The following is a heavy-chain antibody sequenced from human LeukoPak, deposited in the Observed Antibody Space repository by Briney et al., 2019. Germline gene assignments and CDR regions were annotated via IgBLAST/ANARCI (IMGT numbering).Heavy chain of an antibody. J-gene: IGHJ4*02. D-gene: IGHD4-17*01. CDR2: LSVSVGST. CDR3: AKESGDYADY. Sequence: GGSLRLSCAASVFTFSSYAMSWVRETPGKGLEWVSPLSVSVGSTYYADSVKGGFTISRDNSKTTLYLQMNSLRAEDTAVYYCAKESGDYADYWGQGTLVTVSS. V-gene: IGHV3-23*01. CDR1: VFTFSSYA.